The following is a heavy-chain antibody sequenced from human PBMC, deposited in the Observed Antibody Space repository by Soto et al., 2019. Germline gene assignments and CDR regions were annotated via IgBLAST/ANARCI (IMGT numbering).Heavy chain of an antibody. Sequence: QVQLQQWGPGLLKPSETLSLTCAVYGGSFSGYYWTWIRQPPGTGLEWIGEINHSGSTNYNPSLQSRVTKSVDTSKNQFSLKLTSVTAADTAVYYCARDKITGLFDYWGHGTLVTVSS. CDR1: GGSFSGYY. J-gene: IGHJ4*01. V-gene: IGHV4-34*01. CDR3: ARDKITGLFDY. CDR2: INHSGST. D-gene: IGHD2-8*02.